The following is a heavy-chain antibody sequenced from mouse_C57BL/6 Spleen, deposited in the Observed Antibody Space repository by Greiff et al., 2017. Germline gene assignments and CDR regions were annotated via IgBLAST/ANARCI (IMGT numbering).Heavy chain of an antibody. CDR1: GYTFTSYW. Sequence: VQLQQPGAELVMPGASVKLSCKASGYTFTSYWMHWVKQRPGQGLEWIGEIDPSNSYTNYNQKFKGKSTLTVDKSSSTAYMQLSSLTSEDSAVYCCAGCSGRGALDYWGQGTTVTVSS. CDR2: IDPSNSYT. J-gene: IGHJ4*01. V-gene: IGHV1-69*01. D-gene: IGHD3-2*02. CDR3: AGCSGRGALDY.